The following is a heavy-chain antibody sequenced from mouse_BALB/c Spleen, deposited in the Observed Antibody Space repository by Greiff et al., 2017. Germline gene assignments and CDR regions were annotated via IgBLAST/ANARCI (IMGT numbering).Heavy chain of an antibody. J-gene: IGHJ3*01. D-gene: IGHD3-1*01. CDR2: INPSNGGT. CDR3: TRGAPFAY. V-gene: IGHV1S81*02. CDR1: GYTFTSYY. Sequence: QVQLQQSGAELVKPGASVKLSCKASGYTFTSYYMYWVKQRPGQGLEWIGEINPSNGGTNFNEKFKSKATLTVDKSSSTAYMQLSSLTSEDSAVYYCTRGAPFAYWGQGTLVTGSA.